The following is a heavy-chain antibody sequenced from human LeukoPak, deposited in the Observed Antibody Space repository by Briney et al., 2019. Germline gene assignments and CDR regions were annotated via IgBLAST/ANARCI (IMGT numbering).Heavy chain of an antibody. CDR1: GYTFTGYY. CDR3: ARVWWEPDY. D-gene: IGHD1-26*01. V-gene: IGHV1-2*02. CDR2: INPNSGVT. Sequence: ASVKVSCKASGYTFTGYYIHWVRQAPGQGLEWMGWINPNSGVTKYAQNFQGRVTMTRDTSISTAYMDLRSLRSDDTAVYYCARVWWEPDYWGQGTLVTVSS. J-gene: IGHJ4*02.